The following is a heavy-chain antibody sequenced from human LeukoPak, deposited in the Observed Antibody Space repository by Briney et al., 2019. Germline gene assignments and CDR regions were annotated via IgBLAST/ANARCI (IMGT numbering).Heavy chain of an antibody. V-gene: IGHV1-18*01. CDR3: ARGKYCSGGSCPDFDP. CDR1: GYTFTSYG. J-gene: IGHJ5*02. D-gene: IGHD2-15*01. CDR2: ISAYNGNT. Sequence: ASVTVSCKASGYTFTSYGISWVRQAPGQGLEWMGWISAYNGNTNYAQKLQGRVTMTTDTSTSTAYMELRSLRSDDTAVYYCARGKYCSGGSCPDFDPWGQGTLVTVSS.